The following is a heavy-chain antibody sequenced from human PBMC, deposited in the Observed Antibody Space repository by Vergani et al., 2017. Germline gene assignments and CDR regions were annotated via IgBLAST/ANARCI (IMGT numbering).Heavy chain of an antibody. V-gene: IGHV4-39*01. D-gene: IGHD3-10*01. Sequence: QLHLQESGPGLVKPSETLSLTCTVSGGSITSSSYYWGWIRQPPGKGLEWIGNIYHSGGAYYNPSLKGRVTISVDTSKNQFSLEVTSVTAADTAVYYCARRQRGTMAILDYWGQGVRVTVSS. CDR1: GGSITSSSYY. CDR3: ARRQRGTMAILDY. J-gene: IGHJ4*02. CDR2: IYHSGGA.